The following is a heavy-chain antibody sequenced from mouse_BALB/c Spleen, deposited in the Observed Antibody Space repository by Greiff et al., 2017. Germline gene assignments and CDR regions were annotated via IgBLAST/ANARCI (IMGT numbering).Heavy chain of an antibody. D-gene: IGHD2-1*01. V-gene: IGHV1-14*01. CDR3: ARWHGNHFFYAMDY. CDR2: INPYNDGT. J-gene: IGHJ4*01. Sequence: VQLQQSGPELVKPGASVKMSCKASGYTFTSYVMHWVKQKPGQGLEWIGYINPYNDGTKYNEKFKGKATLTSDKSSSTAYMELSSLTSEDSAVYYCARWHGNHFFYAMDYWGQGTSVTVSS. CDR1: GYTFTSYV.